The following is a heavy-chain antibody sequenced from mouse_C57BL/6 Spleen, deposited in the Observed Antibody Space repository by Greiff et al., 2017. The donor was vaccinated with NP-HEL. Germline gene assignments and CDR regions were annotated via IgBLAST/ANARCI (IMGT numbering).Heavy chain of an antibody. D-gene: IGHD1-1*01. CDR1: GFTFSSYA. V-gene: IGHV5-4*03. CDR3: ARGDVYYYGSSHWYFDV. Sequence: EVKVVESGGGLVKPGGSLKLSCAASGFTFSSYAMSWVRQTPEKRLEWVATISDGGSYTYYPDNVKGRFTISRDNAKNNLYLQMSHLKSEDTAMYYCARGDVYYYGSSHWYFDVWGTGTTVTVSS. J-gene: IGHJ1*03. CDR2: ISDGGSYT.